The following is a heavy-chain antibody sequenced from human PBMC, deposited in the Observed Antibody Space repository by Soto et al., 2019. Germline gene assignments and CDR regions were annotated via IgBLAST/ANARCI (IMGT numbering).Heavy chain of an antibody. V-gene: IGHV4-34*01. CDR2: INHSGST. Sequence: SETLSLTCAVYGGSFSGYYWSWIRQPPGKGLEWIGEINHSGSTNYNPSLKSRVTISVDTSKNQFSLKLSSVTAADTAVYYCASISSGYYGTLDYWGQGTLVTVYS. CDR3: ASISSGYYGTLDY. D-gene: IGHD3-22*01. J-gene: IGHJ4*02. CDR1: GGSFSGYY.